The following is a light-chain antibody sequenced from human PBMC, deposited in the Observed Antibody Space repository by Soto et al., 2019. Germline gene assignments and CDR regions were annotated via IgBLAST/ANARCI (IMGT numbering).Light chain of an antibody. CDR1: QSISSF. CDR3: QQTYTTPRT. V-gene: IGKV1-39*01. CDR2: AAT. Sequence: DIQMTQSPSSLSASVGDRVTITCRASQSISSFLNWYQQKPEEAPKLLIYAATSLHSGVPSRFSGSGSATDFTLTISSLQPEDFATYYCQQTYTTPRTFGQGTTVEI. J-gene: IGKJ1*01.